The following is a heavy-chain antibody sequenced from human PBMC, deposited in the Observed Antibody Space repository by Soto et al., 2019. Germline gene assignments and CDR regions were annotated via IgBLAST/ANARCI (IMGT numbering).Heavy chain of an antibody. Sequence: SETLSLTYAVSGGSISSSNWWSWVRQPPGKGLEWIGELYHSGSTNYNPSLKSRVTISVDKSKNQSSLKPSSVAAADTAGYYCARGKLTRSPNWFDHCGQGTLVTVYS. CDR1: GGSISSSNW. CDR3: ARGKLTRSPNWFDH. CDR2: LYHSGST. J-gene: IGHJ5*02. V-gene: IGHV4-4*02. D-gene: IGHD1-26*01.